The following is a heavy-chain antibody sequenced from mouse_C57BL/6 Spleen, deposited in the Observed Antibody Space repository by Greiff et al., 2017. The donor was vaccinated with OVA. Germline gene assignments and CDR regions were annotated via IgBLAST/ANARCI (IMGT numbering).Heavy chain of an antibody. Sequence: VKLMESGAELVKPGASVKISCKASGYAFSSYWMNWVKQRPGKGLEWIGQIYPGDGDTNYNGKFKGKATLTADKSSSTAYMQLSSLTSEDSAVYFCAREGPTYGSDVWGTGTTVTVSS. D-gene: IGHD1-1*01. CDR1: GYAFSSYW. CDR3: AREGPTYGSDV. CDR2: IYPGDGDT. J-gene: IGHJ1*03. V-gene: IGHV1-80*01.